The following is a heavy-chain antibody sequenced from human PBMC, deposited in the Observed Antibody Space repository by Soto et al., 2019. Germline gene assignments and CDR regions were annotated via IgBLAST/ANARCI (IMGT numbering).Heavy chain of an antibody. CDR1: GYTLTELS. V-gene: IGHV1-24*01. CDR2: FDPEDGET. Sequence: GASVKVSCKVSGYTLTELSMHWVRQAPGKGLGWMGGFDPEDGETIYAQKFQGRVTMTEDTSTDTAYMELSSLRSEDTAVYYCATGQNIVVVVAAPIFDYWGQGTLVTVSS. CDR3: ATGQNIVVVVAAPIFDY. D-gene: IGHD2-15*01. J-gene: IGHJ4*02.